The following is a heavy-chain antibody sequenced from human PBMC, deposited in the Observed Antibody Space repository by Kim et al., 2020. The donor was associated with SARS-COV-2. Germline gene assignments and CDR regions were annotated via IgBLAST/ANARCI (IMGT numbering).Heavy chain of an antibody. J-gene: IGHJ4*02. CDR3: AREGDYCGGDCYSDFDY. Sequence: ASVKVSCKASGYTFTSYGISWVRQAPGQGLEWMGWISAYNGNTNYAQKLQGRVTITTDTSTSTAYMELRSLRSDDTAVYYCAREGDYCGGDCYSDFDYWGQGTLVTVSS. CDR1: GYTFTSYG. D-gene: IGHD2-21*02. CDR2: ISAYNGNT. V-gene: IGHV1-18*01.